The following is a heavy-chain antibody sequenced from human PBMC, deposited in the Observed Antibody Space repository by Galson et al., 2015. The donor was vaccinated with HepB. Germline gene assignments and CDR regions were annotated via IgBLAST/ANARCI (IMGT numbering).Heavy chain of an antibody. CDR3: ASLSYSSSWSFDY. CDR1: GGSFSGYY. Sequence: LSLTCAVYGGSFSGYYWSWIRQPPGKGLEWIGEINHSGSTNYNPSLKSRVTISVDTSKNQFSLKLSSVTAADTAVYYCASLSYSSSWSFDYWGQGTLVTVSS. D-gene: IGHD6-13*01. J-gene: IGHJ4*02. V-gene: IGHV4-34*01. CDR2: INHSGST.